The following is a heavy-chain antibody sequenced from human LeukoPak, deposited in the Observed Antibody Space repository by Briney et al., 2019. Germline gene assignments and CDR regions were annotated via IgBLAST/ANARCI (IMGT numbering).Heavy chain of an antibody. J-gene: IGHJ4*02. CDR2: ISSDGSYK. V-gene: IGHV3-30*04. CDR3: ARQYISGQWYFDY. Sequence: GRSLRLSCAASGFTFSSHALHWVRQAPGKGLEWVAVISSDGSYKYYADSVKGRFTISRDNSKNTLYLQMNSLIPEDTAVYYCARQYISGQWYFDYWGQGTLVTVSS. D-gene: IGHD5-18*01. CDR1: GFTFSSHA.